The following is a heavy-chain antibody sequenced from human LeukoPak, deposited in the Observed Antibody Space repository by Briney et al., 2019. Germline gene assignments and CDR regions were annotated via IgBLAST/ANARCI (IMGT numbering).Heavy chain of an antibody. CDR3: AKELPYSNYQYYFDY. D-gene: IGHD4-11*01. J-gene: IGHJ4*02. CDR2: ISGSGGST. V-gene: IGHV3-23*01. Sequence: GGSLXLSCAASXXXXXSXAXSXVRQAXXXXXXWVXAISGSGGSTYYADSVKGRFTISRDNSKNTLYLQMNSLRAEDTAVYYCAKELPYSNYQYYFDYWGQGTLVTVSS. CDR1: XXXXXSXA.